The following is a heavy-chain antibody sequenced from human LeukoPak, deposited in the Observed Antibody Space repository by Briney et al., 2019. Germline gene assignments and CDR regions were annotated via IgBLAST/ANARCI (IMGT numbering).Heavy chain of an antibody. D-gene: IGHD3-9*01. J-gene: IGHJ3*02. Sequence: LAGGSLRLSCAASGFTFSSYSMNWVRQAPGKGLEWVSAISGSGGSTYYADSVKGRFTISRDNSKNTLYLQMNSLRAEDTAVYYCAKDLTQNYDILTGYYKTDAFDIWGQGTMVTVSS. V-gene: IGHV3-23*01. CDR2: ISGSGGST. CDR1: GFTFSSYS. CDR3: AKDLTQNYDILTGYYKTDAFDI.